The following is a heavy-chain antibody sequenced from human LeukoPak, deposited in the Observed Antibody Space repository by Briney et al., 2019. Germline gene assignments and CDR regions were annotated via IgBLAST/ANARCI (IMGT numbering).Heavy chain of an antibody. Sequence: PGESLKISCKGFGYSFSTHWIAWVRQMPGKGLEWMGIIYPGDSDTRYSPSFQGQVTISVDKSISTAYLQWSSPTASDTAMYYCARPPRGGTSKFDYWGQGTLISVSS. CDR3: ARPPRGGTSKFDY. D-gene: IGHD1-7*01. J-gene: IGHJ4*02. CDR1: GYSFSTHW. V-gene: IGHV5-51*01. CDR2: IYPGDSDT.